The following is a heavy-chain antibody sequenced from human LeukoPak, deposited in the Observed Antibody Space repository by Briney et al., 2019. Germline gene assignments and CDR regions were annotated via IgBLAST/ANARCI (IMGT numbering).Heavy chain of an antibody. J-gene: IGHJ3*02. D-gene: IGHD1-26*01. CDR2: ISYDGSNK. V-gene: IGHV3-30-3*01. CDR3: ARNRIVGATFGAFDI. Sequence: GRSLRLSCAASGFTFSSYAMHWVRQAPGKGLEWVAVISYDGSNKYYADSVKGRFTISRDNSKNTLYLQMNSLRAEDTAVYYCARNRIVGATFGAFDIWGQGTMVTVSS. CDR1: GFTFSSYA.